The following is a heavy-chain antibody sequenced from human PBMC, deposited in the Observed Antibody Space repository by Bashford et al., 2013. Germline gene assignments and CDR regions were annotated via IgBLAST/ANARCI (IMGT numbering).Heavy chain of an antibody. CDR3: AREMATTDDAFDI. D-gene: IGHD5-24*01. CDR2: IIPILGIA. CDR1: GYTLPAY. V-gene: IGHV1-69*04. Sequence: SVKVSCKASGYTLPAYISWVRQAPGQGLEWMGRIIPILGIANYAQKFQGRVTITADKSTSTAYMELSSLRSEDTAVYYCAREMATTDDAFDIWGQGTMVTVSS. J-gene: IGHJ3*02.